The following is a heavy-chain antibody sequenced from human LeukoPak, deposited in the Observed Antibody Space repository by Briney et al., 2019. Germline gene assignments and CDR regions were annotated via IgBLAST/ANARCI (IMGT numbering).Heavy chain of an antibody. J-gene: IGHJ4*02. V-gene: IGHV3-7*04. CDR2: INHDGSDK. CDR3: ARDMYSGSYYGVSY. Sequence: GGSLRLSCAASGFTFSTYWMSWVRQAPGKGLEWVANINHDGSDKYYVDSVKGRFTISRDNTKNSLYLQMNSLRVEDTAVYYCARDMYSGSYYGVSYWGQGTLVTVSS. D-gene: IGHD1-26*01. CDR1: GFTFSTYW.